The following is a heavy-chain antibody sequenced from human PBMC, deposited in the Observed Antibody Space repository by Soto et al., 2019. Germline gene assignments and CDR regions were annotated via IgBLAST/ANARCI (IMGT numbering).Heavy chain of an antibody. CDR2: INPKSGGT. V-gene: IGHV1-2*04. CDR3: ARGDSTDCSNGVCSFFYNHDMDV. J-gene: IGHJ6*02. CDR1: GYNFTDYH. Sequence: ASVKVSCKASGYNFTDYHIHWVRQAPGQGLEWLGRINPKSGGTSTAQKFQGWVTMTTDTSISTASMELTRLTSDDTAIYYCARGDSTDCSNGVCSFFYNHDMDVWGQGTTVTVSS. D-gene: IGHD2-8*01.